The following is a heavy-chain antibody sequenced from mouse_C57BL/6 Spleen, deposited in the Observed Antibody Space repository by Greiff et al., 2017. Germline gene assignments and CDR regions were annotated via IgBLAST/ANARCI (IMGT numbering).Heavy chain of an antibody. V-gene: IGHV5-4*01. CDR1: GFTFSSYA. CDR2: ISDGGSYT. Sequence: DVQLVESGGGLVKPGGSLKLSCAASGFTFSSYAMSWVRPTPEKRLEWVATISDGGSYTYYPDNVKGRFTISRDNAKNNLYLQMSHLKSEDTAMYYCARDGLGRGFAYWGQGTLVTVSA. CDR3: ARDGLGRGFAY. J-gene: IGHJ3*01. D-gene: IGHD4-1*01.